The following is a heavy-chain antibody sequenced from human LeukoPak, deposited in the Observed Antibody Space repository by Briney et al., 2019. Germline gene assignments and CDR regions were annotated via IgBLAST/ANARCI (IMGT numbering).Heavy chain of an antibody. Sequence: PSETLSLTCTVSGGSISSGDYYWSWLRQPPGTGLEWIGYIYYSGSTYYNPSLKSRVTISVDTSKNQFSLKLSSVTAADTAVYYCAREAGGDYVDYWGQGTLVTVSS. CDR1: GGSISSGDYY. V-gene: IGHV4-30-4*01. CDR3: AREAGGDYVDY. CDR2: IYYSGST. D-gene: IGHD3-16*01. J-gene: IGHJ4*02.